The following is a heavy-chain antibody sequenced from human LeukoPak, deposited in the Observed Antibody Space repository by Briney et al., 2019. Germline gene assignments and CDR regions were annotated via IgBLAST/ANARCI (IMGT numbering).Heavy chain of an antibody. CDR2: IYRCGNT. D-gene: IGHD3-10*02. Sequence: GSLRLSCAVSGFNVIDNYMNWVRQAPGKGLEWVSLIYRCGNTYFADSVKGRFTISRDTSNNTLYLQMNSLRAEDTAIYYCARVAVHPRHGRLFEERYYYYYMDVWGKGTTVTISS. CDR1: GFNVIDNY. J-gene: IGHJ6*03. V-gene: IGHV3-53*01. CDR3: ARVAVHPRHGRLFEERYYYYYMDV.